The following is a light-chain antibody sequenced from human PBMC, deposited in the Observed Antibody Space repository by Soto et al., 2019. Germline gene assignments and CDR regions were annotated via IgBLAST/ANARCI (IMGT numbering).Light chain of an antibody. CDR1: SSDVGRYNY. CDR2: EVR. J-gene: IGLJ2*01. V-gene: IGLV2-14*01. CDR3: SSYTSSSTLVV. Sequence: QSALTQPASVSGSPGQSITISCTGTSSDVGRYNYVSWYQQHPGKAPKLMIYEVRNRPSGVSSRFSGSKSGNTASLTISGLQAEDEAEYYCSSYTSSSTLVVFGGGTKLTVL.